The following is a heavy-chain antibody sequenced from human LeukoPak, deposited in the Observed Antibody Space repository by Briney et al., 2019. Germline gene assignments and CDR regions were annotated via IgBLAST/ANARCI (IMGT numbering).Heavy chain of an antibody. CDR3: ARDLRFAVLMMYALDF. J-gene: IGHJ4*02. CDR2: ISNSGSTI. D-gene: IGHD2-8*01. Sequence: GGSLRLSCVVSGFTFSDYYMNWIRQASGKGLEWVSYISNSGSTIYYADSVKGRLTISRDNAKNSVYLQMNSLRAEDTAVYYCARDLRFAVLMMYALDFWGQGTLVTVSS. V-gene: IGHV3-11*04. CDR1: GFTFSDYY.